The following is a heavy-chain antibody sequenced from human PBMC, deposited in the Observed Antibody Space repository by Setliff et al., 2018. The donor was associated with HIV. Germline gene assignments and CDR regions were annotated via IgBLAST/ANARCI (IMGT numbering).Heavy chain of an antibody. D-gene: IGHD3-10*01. CDR2: INPNMGDT. CDR3: ARGKGVGGVVITGGLDV. J-gene: IGHJ6*04. V-gene: IGHV1-2*06. CDR1: GYKFTGHH. Sequence: ASVKVSCKASGYKFTGHHIQWMRQAPGQGLEWMGRINPNMGDTQYAQKFQGRIIMTRDTSINTVYMELSSLTSDDTALYYCARGKGVGGVVITGGLDVWGKGTTVTVSS.